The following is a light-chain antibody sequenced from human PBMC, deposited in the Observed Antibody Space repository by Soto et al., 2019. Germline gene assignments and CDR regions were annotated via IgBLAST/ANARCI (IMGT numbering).Light chain of an antibody. J-gene: IGKJ1*01. Sequence: IVMTQSPLSLPVTPGEPASISCRSIQSLLHSNGYNYLDWYLQKPGQSPQLLIYLGSNRASGVPDRFSGTGSGTDFTLKIIRVEAEDVGVYYCMQALQGPPTFGQGTKVDIK. CDR2: LGS. CDR3: MQALQGPPT. V-gene: IGKV2-28*01. CDR1: QSLLHSNGYNY.